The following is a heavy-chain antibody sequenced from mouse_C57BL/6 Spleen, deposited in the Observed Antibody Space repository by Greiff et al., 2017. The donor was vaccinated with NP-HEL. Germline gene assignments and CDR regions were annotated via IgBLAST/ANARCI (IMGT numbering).Heavy chain of an antibody. J-gene: IGHJ1*03. CDR2: IDPSDSYT. D-gene: IGHD1-1*02. CDR3: ARSGGPYWYFDV. CDR1: GYTFTSYW. V-gene: IGHV1-59*01. Sequence: VQLQQPGAELVRPGTSVKLSCKASGYTFTSYWMHWVKQRPGQGLEWIGVIDPSDSYTNYNQKFKGKATLTVDTSSSTAYMQLSSLTSEDSAVYYCARSGGPYWYFDVWGTGTTVTVSS.